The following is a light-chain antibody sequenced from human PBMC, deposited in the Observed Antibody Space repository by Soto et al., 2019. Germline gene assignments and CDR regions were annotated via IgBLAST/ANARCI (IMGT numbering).Light chain of an antibody. V-gene: IGLV2-8*01. CDR1: SSDVGVYNS. Sequence: QSALTQPPSSSGSPGQSVTISCPGTSSDVGVYNSVSWYQQHPAQAPKLMIYDVSKRPSGVPDRFSGSKSGNTASLTVSGLQAEDEADYYCSSYAGTHIVFGTGTKVTVL. CDR2: DVS. CDR3: SSYAGTHIV. J-gene: IGLJ1*01.